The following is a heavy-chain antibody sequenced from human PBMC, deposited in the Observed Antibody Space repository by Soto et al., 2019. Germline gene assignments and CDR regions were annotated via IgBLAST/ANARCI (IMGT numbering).Heavy chain of an antibody. Sequence: ASVKVSCKASGYTFTGHYIHWVRQAPEQGPEWMGEIGPESGATRYAQRFQGRVTMTRDMSITTVYMELNNLSPDDTAVYYCGRGRSGQIVVFYWGQGAPVTVSS. CDR3: GRGRSGQIVVFY. J-gene: IGHJ4*02. CDR1: GYTFTGHY. V-gene: IGHV1-2*02. CDR2: IGPESGAT. D-gene: IGHD1-26*01.